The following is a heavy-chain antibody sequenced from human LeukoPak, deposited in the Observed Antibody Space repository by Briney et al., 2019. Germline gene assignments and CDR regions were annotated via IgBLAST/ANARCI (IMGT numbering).Heavy chain of an antibody. CDR1: GYTFTSYY. CDR3: ARTPLAGGTGWLDP. D-gene: IGHD1-26*01. J-gene: IGHJ5*02. Sequence: ASVKVSCKASGYTFTSYYMHWVRQAPGQGLEWMGIINPSGGSTNYAQKFQGRVTMTRDTSTRTVYMELSSLRSEDTAVCYCARTPLAGGTGWLDPWGQGTLVTVSS. V-gene: IGHV1-46*03. CDR2: INPSGGST.